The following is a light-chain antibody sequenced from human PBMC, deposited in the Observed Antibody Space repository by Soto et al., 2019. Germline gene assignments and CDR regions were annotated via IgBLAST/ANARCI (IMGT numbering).Light chain of an antibody. J-gene: IGKJ1*01. CDR2: ATS. V-gene: IGKV1-39*01. CDR1: QNIRSY. Sequence: DIQMTQSPSSLSASVGERVTITCRASQNIRSYLNWYQQKPGKAPQLLIYATSSLQTGVPSRFSASGSGTDFSLVLSDLQPEDSATYYCQQGYSSRWTSGRGTKVEI. CDR3: QQGYSSRWT.